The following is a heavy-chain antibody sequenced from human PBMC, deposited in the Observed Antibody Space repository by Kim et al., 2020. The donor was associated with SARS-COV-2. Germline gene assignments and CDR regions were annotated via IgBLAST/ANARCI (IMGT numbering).Heavy chain of an antibody. CDR3: ARGSGYCSSTSCYDYGMDV. D-gene: IGHD2-2*01. CDR2: ISSSGSTI. J-gene: IGHJ6*02. Sequence: GGSLRLSCAASGFTFSDYYMSWIRQAPGKGLEWVSYISSSGSTIYYADSVKGRFTISRDNAKNSLYLQMNSLRAEDTAVYYCARGSGYCSSTSCYDYGMDVWGQGTTVTVSS. CDR1: GFTFSDYY. V-gene: IGHV3-11*01.